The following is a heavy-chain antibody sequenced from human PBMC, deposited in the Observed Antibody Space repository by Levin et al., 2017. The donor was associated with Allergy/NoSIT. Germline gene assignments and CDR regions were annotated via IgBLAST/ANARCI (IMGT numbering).Heavy chain of an antibody. CDR3: AKDYKWELLGPFDY. J-gene: IGHJ4*02. D-gene: IGHD1-26*01. CDR2: ISYDGSNK. V-gene: IGHV3-30*18. Sequence: PGGSLRLSCAASGFTFSSYGMHWVRQAPGKGLEWVAVISYDGSNKYYADSVKGRFTISRDNSKNTLYLQMNSLRAEDTAVYYCAKDYKWELLGPFDYWGQGTLVTVSS. CDR1: GFTFSSYG.